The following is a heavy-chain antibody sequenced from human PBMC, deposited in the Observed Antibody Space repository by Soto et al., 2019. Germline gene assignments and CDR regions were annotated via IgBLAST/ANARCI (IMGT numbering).Heavy chain of an antibody. J-gene: IGHJ4*02. Sequence: GSLRLSCAGSGLTFRNDWLSWVRQAPGKGLEWVANINQDGGERYYVDSVRGRFTISRDNVENSLYLQLNSLRPEDTAVYYCAVYGYGVSAAAYWGQGTLVTVSS. CDR3: AVYGYGVSAAAY. CDR1: GLTFRNDW. V-gene: IGHV3-7*03. D-gene: IGHD4-17*01. CDR2: INQDGGER.